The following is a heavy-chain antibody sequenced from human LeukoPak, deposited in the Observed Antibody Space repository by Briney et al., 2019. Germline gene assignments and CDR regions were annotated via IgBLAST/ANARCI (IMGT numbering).Heavy chain of an antibody. V-gene: IGHV1-24*01. Sequence: ASVKVSCKVSGYTLTELSMHWVRQAPGKGLEWMGGFDPEDGETIYAQKFQGRVTMTEGTSTDTAYMELSSLKTEDTAVYYCTRAITAMVTFPDYWGQGTLVTVSS. CDR3: TRAITAMVTFPDY. D-gene: IGHD5-18*01. CDR2: FDPEDGET. J-gene: IGHJ4*02. CDR1: GYTLTELS.